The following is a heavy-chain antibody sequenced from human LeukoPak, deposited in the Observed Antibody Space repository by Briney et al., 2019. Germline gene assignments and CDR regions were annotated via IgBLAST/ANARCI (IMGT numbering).Heavy chain of an antibody. Sequence: SVKVSCKASGGTFSSYAISWVRQAPGQGLEWMGGIIPTFGTANYAQKFQGRVTITADESTSTAYMELSSLRSEDTAVYYCAREIAFWSGYTGGNWFDPWGQGTLVTVSS. J-gene: IGHJ5*02. CDR1: GGTFSSYA. V-gene: IGHV1-69*13. D-gene: IGHD3-3*01. CDR2: IIPTFGTA. CDR3: AREIAFWSGYTGGNWFDP.